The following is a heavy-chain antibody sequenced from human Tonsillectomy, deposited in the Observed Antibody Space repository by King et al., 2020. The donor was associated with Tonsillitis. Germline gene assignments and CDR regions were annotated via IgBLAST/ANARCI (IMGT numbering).Heavy chain of an antibody. CDR1: GYTFTDYY. J-gene: IGHJ4*02. V-gene: IGHV1-2*02. CDR3: AGDAWVYYDTTGQHFFDS. CDR2: ISPNSGGT. D-gene: IGHD3-22*01. Sequence: VQLVQSGAEVKEPGASVKVSCKASGYTFTDYYINWVRQAPGQGLQWMGWISPNSGGTNSAQKFQGRVTMTRDTSISTAYMELSRLRSDDTAVYYCAGDAWVYYDTTGQHFFDSWGQGTLVAVSS.